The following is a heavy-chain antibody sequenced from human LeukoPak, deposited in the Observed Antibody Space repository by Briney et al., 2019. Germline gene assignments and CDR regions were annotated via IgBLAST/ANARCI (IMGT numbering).Heavy chain of an antibody. V-gene: IGHV4-59*01. J-gene: IGHJ4*02. Sequence: PSQTLSLTCTVSGGSISNYYWSWIRQPPGKGLEWIGYIYYSGSTNYNPSLKSRVTISVDTSKNQFSLKLSSVTAADTAVYYCARDYYGSGSYLDYWGQGTLVTVSS. D-gene: IGHD3-10*01. CDR2: IYYSGST. CDR3: ARDYYGSGSYLDY. CDR1: GGSISNYY.